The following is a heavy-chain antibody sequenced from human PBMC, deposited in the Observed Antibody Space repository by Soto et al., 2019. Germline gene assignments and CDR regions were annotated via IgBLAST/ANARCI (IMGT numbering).Heavy chain of an antibody. CDR2: ITYHGSNK. V-gene: IGHV3-30*04. CDR3: ARDPHLEILPGDAFDI. J-gene: IGHJ3*02. CDR1: GFTFSNYA. Sequence: QVQLVQSGGGVVQPGRSLTLSCAASGFTFSNYAMHWVCQAPGKGLEWVAVITYHGSNKYYADSVKGRFTISRDNSKDTLYLVLNSLRVDDTALYYCARDPHLEILPGDAFDIWGQGTLVTVSS. D-gene: IGHD3-9*01.